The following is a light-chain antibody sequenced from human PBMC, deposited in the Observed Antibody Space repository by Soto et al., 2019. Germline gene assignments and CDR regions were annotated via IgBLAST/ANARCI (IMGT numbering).Light chain of an antibody. CDR2: VAY. CDR1: QSVGRNC. V-gene: IGKV3-20*01. CDR3: QQYADSPLT. Sequence: EIVLTQSPGTLSVSPGERVTLSCRASQSVGRNCLAWYQQKPGQAPRLLIYVAYIRATGIPDRFSGSGSGTDFTLTISRLEPEDFAVYYCQQYADSPLTFGGGTKVETK. J-gene: IGKJ4*01.